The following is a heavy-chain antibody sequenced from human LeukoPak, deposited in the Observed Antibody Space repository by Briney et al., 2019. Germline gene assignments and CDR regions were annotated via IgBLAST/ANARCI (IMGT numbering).Heavy chain of an antibody. CDR1: GGTFSSYA. Sequence: SVKVSCKASGGTFSSYAISWVRQAPGQGLEWMGGIIPIFGTANYAQKFQGRVTITTDESTSTAYMELSSLRSEDTAVYYCARVGGCSSTSCYTHEGYFDYWGQGTLVTVSS. J-gene: IGHJ4*02. D-gene: IGHD2-2*02. V-gene: IGHV1-69*05. CDR2: IIPIFGTA. CDR3: ARVGGCSSTSCYTHEGYFDY.